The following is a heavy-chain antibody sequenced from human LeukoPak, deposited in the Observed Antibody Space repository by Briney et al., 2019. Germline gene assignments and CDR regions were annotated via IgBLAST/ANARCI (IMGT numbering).Heavy chain of an antibody. V-gene: IGHV1-24*01. CDR2: FDPEDGET. CDR1: GYTLTELS. D-gene: IGHD3-16*01. CDR3: ATDFLIYGAAIDY. J-gene: IGHJ4*02. Sequence: ASVKVSCKVSGYTLTELSIHWVRQAPGKGLEWMGGFDPEDGETIYAQKFQGRVTMTEDTSTDTAYLELSSLRSEDTAVYYCATDFLIYGAAIDYWGQGTLVTVSS.